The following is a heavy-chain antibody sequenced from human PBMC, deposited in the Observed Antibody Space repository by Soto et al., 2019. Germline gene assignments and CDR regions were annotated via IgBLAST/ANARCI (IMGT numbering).Heavy chain of an antibody. V-gene: IGHV1-18*01. CDR1: GYTFTSFG. Sequence: QVQLAQSGGEVKKPGASVKVSCKASGYTFTSFGIGWVRQAPGQGLEYMGWITVSNGNPNYAPKFQDRVTMTVDTSTSTAYMELRSLISDDTAMYYGARWLQLRPLDYWGQGTLVTVSS. CDR3: ARWLQLRPLDY. D-gene: IGHD1-1*01. J-gene: IGHJ4*02. CDR2: ITVSNGNP.